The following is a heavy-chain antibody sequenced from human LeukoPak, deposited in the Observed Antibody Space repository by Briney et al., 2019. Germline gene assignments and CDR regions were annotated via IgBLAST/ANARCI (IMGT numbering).Heavy chain of an antibody. J-gene: IGHJ4*02. D-gene: IGHD5/OR15-5a*01. V-gene: IGHV3-74*01. Sequence: GGSLRLSCAASGFTVSSNYMNWVRQAPGKGLVWVSRINSDGSTTRYADPVMGRFTISRDNAKNTVYLQMNSLRAEDTAVYYCTRGPAEWVDTVFGRGALDYWGQGKLVTVSS. CDR3: TRGPAEWVDTVFGRGALDY. CDR1: GFTVSSNY. CDR2: INSDGSTT.